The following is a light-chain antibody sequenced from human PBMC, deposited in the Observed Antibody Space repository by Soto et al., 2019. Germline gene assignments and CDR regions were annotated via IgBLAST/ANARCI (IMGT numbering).Light chain of an antibody. V-gene: IGLV1-44*01. J-gene: IGLJ1*01. CDR1: SSNIGSNT. Sequence: QSVLTQPPSTSGTPGQRVTISCSGSSSNIGSNTVNWYQQLPGTAPKLLIYSSNQRPSGVPDRFSGSKSGTSASLAISGLQSEDEADYYCAAWDDSLNGYVFGTVTKVTVL. CDR2: SSN. CDR3: AAWDDSLNGYV.